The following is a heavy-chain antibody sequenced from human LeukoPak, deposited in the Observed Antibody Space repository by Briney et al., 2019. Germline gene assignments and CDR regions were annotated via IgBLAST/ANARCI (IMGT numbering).Heavy chain of an antibody. CDR1: GYTLTELS. CDR2: INPNSGGT. J-gene: IGHJ4*02. CDR3: ATLGDYGAY. V-gene: IGHV1-24*01. Sequence: ASVKVSCKVSGYTLTELSMHWVRQAPGQGLEWMGWINPNSGGTNYAQKFQGRVTMTEDTSTDTAYMELSSLRSEDTAVYYCATLGDYGAYWGQGTLVTVSS. D-gene: IGHD4-17*01.